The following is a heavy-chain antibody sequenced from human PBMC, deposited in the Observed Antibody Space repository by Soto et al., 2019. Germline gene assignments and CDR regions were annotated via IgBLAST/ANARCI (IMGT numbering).Heavy chain of an antibody. CDR1: GGSISSGGSY. J-gene: IGHJ4*02. D-gene: IGHD3-3*01. V-gene: IGHV4-31*03. CDR3: ARAPETPPIFGVVRPYFFDF. Sequence: QVQLQESGPGLVKSSQTLSLTRTVSGGSISSGGSYWSWIRQRPGKGLEWIGYIFYSDSFYYTPSLKGRVVILADTSKNQCTLKLSSVTDADTAVYYCARAPETPPIFGVVRPYFFDFWGQGTLVTVSS. CDR2: IFYSDSF.